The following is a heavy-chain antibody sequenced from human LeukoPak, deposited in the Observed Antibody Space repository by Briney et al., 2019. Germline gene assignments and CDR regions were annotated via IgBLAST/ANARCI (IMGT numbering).Heavy chain of an antibody. V-gene: IGHV3-30-3*01. J-gene: IGHJ4*02. Sequence: GRSLRLSCAASGFTFSSYAMHWVRQAPGKGPEWVAVISYDGSNKYYADSVKGRFTISRDNAKNSLYLQMNSLRAEDTAVYYCARDHYYGSGSYGFDYWGQGTLVTVSS. CDR2: ISYDGSNK. D-gene: IGHD3-10*01. CDR1: GFTFSSYA. CDR3: ARDHYYGSGSYGFDY.